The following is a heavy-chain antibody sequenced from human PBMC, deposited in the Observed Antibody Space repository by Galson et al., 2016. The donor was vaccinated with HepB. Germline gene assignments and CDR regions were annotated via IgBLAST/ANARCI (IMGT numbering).Heavy chain of an antibody. D-gene: IGHD3-9*01. CDR3: AKPETRPYDILTGYSHFDY. J-gene: IGHJ4*02. CDR2: TSYDGSNE. V-gene: IGHV3-30*18. Sequence: SLRLSCAASGFTFSRSDMYWVRQAPGKGLEWVAVTSYDGSNEYYADSVKGRFTISRDNSKNTPYLQMNSLRAEDMAVYYCAKPETRPYDILTGYSHFDYWGQGTLVTVSS. CDR1: GFTFSRSD.